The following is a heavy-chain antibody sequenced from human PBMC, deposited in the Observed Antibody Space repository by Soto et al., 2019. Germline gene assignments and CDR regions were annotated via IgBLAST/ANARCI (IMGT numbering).Heavy chain of an antibody. D-gene: IGHD2-15*01. CDR1: GGSINNGDYF. J-gene: IGHJ4*02. Sequence: SETLSLTCTVSGGSINNGDYFWGWNRQPPGKGLEWIGSVYHSGTTNYNPSLKSRVTISVDTSKNQFSLNLRSVTAADTAVYYCAKVVVGAPRHPDFDSWGQGTLVTVSS. CDR2: VYHSGTT. V-gene: IGHV4-39*01. CDR3: AKVVVGAPRHPDFDS.